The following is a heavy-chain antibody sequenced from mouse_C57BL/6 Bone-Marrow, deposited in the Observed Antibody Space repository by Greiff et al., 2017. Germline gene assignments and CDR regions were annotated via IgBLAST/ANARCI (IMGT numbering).Heavy chain of an antibody. CDR1: GYTFTNYW. J-gene: IGHJ4*01. CDR3: ARIYDGYGDYAMDY. V-gene: IGHV1-63*01. D-gene: IGHD2-3*01. Sequence: QVQLQQSGAELVRPGTSVKMSCKASGYTFTNYWIGWAKPRPGHGLEWIGDIYPGGGYTNYNEKFKGKATLTADKSSSTAYMQFSSLTSEDSAIYYCARIYDGYGDYAMDYWGQGTSVTVSS. CDR2: IYPGGGYT.